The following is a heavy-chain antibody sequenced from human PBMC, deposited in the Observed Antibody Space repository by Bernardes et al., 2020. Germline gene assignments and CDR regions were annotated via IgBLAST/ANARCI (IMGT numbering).Heavy chain of an antibody. J-gene: IGHJ3*02. CDR1: GFSLSTSGMC. CDR2: IDWDDDK. V-gene: IGHV2-70*01. D-gene: IGHD2-2*01. CDR3: ARIVGYCTSTTCYPLPGAFDI. Sequence: SGPTLVKPTQTLTLTCTFSGFSLSTSGMCVSWIRQPPGKALEWLALIDWDDDKYYSTSLKTRLTISKDTSKNQVVLTMTNMDPVDTATYYCARIVGYCTSTTCYPLPGAFDIWGQGTMVTVSS.